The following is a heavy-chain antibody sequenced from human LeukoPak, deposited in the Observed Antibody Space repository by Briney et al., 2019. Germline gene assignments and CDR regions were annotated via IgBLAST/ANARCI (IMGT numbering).Heavy chain of an antibody. CDR2: INPNSGDT. CDR1: GYTFTDYY. J-gene: IGHJ4*02. D-gene: IGHD2-8*01. CDR3: ARGWKYYWSYFDY. Sequence: ASVKVSCKASGYTFTDYYMHWVRQAPGQGLEWMGWINPNSGDTNYPQKFQGRVTMTRDTSVSTAYMELSSLRSDDTAVYYCARGWKYYWSYFDYWGQGTLVTVSS. V-gene: IGHV1-2*02.